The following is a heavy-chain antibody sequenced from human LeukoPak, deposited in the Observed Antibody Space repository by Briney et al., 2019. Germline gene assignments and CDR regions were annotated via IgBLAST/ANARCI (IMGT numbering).Heavy chain of an antibody. D-gene: IGHD3-22*01. CDR3: VRSVDSSGYYPYYFDY. CDR2: ISYDGSNK. J-gene: IGHJ4*02. V-gene: IGHV3-30-3*01. CDR1: GFTFSSYA. Sequence: GGSLRLSCAASGFTFSSYAMHWVRQAPGKGLEWGAVISYDGSNKYYADSVKGRFTISRDNSKNTLYLQMNSLRAEDTAVYYCVRSVDSSGYYPYYFDYWGQGTLVTVSS.